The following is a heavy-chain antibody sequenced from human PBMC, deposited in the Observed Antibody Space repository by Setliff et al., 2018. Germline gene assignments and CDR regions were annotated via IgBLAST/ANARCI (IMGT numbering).Heavy chain of an antibody. Sequence: ASVKVSCKAFRYTFNDYYIHWVRQTPGQGLEWMGRINPSSGGTDDAQNFLGRVTMTRDTAISTAYMELSSLRSEDTAVYYCARDISAAVPAAILYYWGQGTLVTVSS. CDR3: ARDISAAVPAAILYY. CDR1: RYTFNDYY. D-gene: IGHD2-2*01. CDR2: INPSSGGT. J-gene: IGHJ4*02. V-gene: IGHV1-2*06.